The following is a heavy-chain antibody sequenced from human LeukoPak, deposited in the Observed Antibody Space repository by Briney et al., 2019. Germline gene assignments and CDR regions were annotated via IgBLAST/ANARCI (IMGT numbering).Heavy chain of an antibody. V-gene: IGHV3-66*01. J-gene: IGHJ3*02. D-gene: IGHD6-6*01. CDR2: IYSGGST. CDR3: ASYRYGGSFAFDI. Sequence: PGGSLRLSCGASGFTVSTNYMSWVHQAPGKGLEWVSIIYSGGSTYYADSVKGRFTISRDNSKNTLYLQMNSLRAEDTAVYYCASYRYGGSFAFDIWGQGTMVTVSS. CDR1: GFTVSTNY.